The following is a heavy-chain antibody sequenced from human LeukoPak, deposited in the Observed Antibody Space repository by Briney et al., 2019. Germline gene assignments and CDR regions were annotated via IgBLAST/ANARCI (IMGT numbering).Heavy chain of an antibody. V-gene: IGHV3-23*01. CDR1: GFTFSVYE. D-gene: IGHD6-13*01. Sequence: PGGSLRLSCAASGFTFSVYEMHWVRHAPGKGLEWVSAIRGSGGSTYYADSVKGRFTISRDNSKKTLYLQMTSLRAEDTAVYYCAKYESSSSWLDYCYYMDVWGKGTTVTVSS. CDR2: IRGSGGST. J-gene: IGHJ6*03. CDR3: AKYESSSSWLDYCYYMDV.